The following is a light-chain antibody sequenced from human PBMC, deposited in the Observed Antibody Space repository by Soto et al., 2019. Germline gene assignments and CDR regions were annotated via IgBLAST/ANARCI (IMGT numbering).Light chain of an antibody. V-gene: IGLV2-14*01. Sequence: QPVLTQPASVSGSPGQSITMSCTGTSSDVGDYKYVSWYQQHPGKAPKLVIYAINNRPSGVSNRFSGSKSGNTASLTISGLQAEDEADYYCSSYSSSSTQVFGTGTKLTVL. CDR2: AIN. CDR1: SSDVGDYKY. J-gene: IGLJ1*01. CDR3: SSYSSSSTQV.